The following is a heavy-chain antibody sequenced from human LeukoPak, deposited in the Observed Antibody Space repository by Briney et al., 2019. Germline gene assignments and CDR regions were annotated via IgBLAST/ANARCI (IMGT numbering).Heavy chain of an antibody. J-gene: IGHJ3*02. Sequence: PGGSLRLSCVASGFTFSSYVMNWVRQTPGKGLEWVSAISGSGGSTYYADSVKGRFTISRDNSKNTLYLQMNSLRAEDTAVYYCARSGTMIAYDAFDIWGQGTMVTVSS. CDR2: ISGSGGST. CDR3: ARSGTMIAYDAFDI. D-gene: IGHD3-22*01. CDR1: GFTFSSYV. V-gene: IGHV3-23*01.